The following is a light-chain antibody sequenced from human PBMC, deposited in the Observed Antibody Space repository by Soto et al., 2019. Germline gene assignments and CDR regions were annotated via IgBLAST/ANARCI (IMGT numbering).Light chain of an antibody. J-gene: IGKJ1*01. CDR1: QSVSIS. Sequence: EIVLAQSPATLSLTPGERATLSCMASQSVSISLAVYQQRPGQAPRLLVYATSSRAIGVPARFSGSGSGTDFTLTISRLEPEDFAVYYCQHYGRSPMFGQGTKVDI. CDR3: QHYGRSPM. CDR2: ATS. V-gene: IGKV3-20*01.